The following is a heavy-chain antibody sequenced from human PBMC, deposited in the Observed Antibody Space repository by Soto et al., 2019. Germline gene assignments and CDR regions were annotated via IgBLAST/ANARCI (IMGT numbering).Heavy chain of an antibody. CDR2: ISPNSGGT. CDR1: GYSFTGYY. D-gene: IGHD1-26*01. J-gene: IGHJ4*02. Sequence: QVQLVQSGAEVKKSGASVKISCKASGYSFTGYYIHWVRQAPGQGFEWMGEISPNSGGTKYAQKFQGRVTMTRGKSITTVYMDLSNLSPDDSAVYYCGKGRSGDVGVFYWGQGTLVTVYS. V-gene: IGHV1-2*02. CDR3: GKGRSGDVGVFY.